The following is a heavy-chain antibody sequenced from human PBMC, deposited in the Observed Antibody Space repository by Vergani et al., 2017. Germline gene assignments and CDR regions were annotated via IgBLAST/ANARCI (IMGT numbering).Heavy chain of an antibody. Sequence: QVQLVQSGAEVKKPGASVKVSCKASGYTFTSYYMHWVRQAPGQGLEWMGIINPSGGSTSYARKFQGRVTMTMDTSTITVYMELSSLRSEDAAVYYCARDSRWLQSYYFDCGGHGTLVTVSA. CDR3: ARDSRWLQSYYFDC. V-gene: IGHV1-46*01. CDR1: GYTFTSYY. J-gene: IGHJ4*01. D-gene: IGHD3-22*01. CDR2: INPSGGST.